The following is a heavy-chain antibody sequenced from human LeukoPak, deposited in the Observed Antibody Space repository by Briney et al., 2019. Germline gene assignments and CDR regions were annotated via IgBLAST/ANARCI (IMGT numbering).Heavy chain of an antibody. V-gene: IGHV3-30*02. D-gene: IGHD3-10*02. CDR2: VRYDGSN. Sequence: GGSLRLSCAASGFTFSSYGMHWVRQAPGKGLEWVAFVRYDGSNNYADSVKGRFTISRDNSKKTLYLQMNSLRAEDTAVYYCAELGITMIGGVWGKGTTVTISS. CDR1: GFTFSSYG. J-gene: IGHJ6*04. CDR3: AELGITMIGGV.